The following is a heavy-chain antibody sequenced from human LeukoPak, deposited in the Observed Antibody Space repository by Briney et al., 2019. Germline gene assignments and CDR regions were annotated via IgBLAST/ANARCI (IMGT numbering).Heavy chain of an antibody. CDR3: ARYAGVVAVHYLDH. D-gene: IGHD2-15*01. J-gene: IGHJ4*02. Sequence: PGGSLRLSCAASGFTFSSHAMGWVRQAPGKGLDWVSAIGGAGGSTYYADSVKGRFSISRDNSKNTLYLQMNNLRAEDTAIYYCARYAGVVAVHYLDHWGQGTLFTASS. V-gene: IGHV3-23*01. CDR2: IGGAGGST. CDR1: GFTFSSHA.